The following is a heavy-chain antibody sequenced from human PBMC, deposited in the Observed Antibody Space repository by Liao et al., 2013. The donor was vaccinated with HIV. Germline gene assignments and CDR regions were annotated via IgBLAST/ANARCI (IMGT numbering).Heavy chain of an antibody. J-gene: IGHJ4*02. CDR3: ARDSPYYDFWSGYLGTFDY. D-gene: IGHD3-3*01. V-gene: IGHV4-4*07. CDR2: IYTGMSTTGTT. Sequence: QVQLQESGSGLVKPSETLSLTCTVSGDSVSNYYWTWIRQPAGKGLEWIGHIYTGMSTTGTTNYNPSLKSRVSISADTSSNHVSLKLTSVTAADTAVYYCARDSPYYDFWSGYLGTFDYWGQGTLVTVSS. CDR1: GDSVSNYY.